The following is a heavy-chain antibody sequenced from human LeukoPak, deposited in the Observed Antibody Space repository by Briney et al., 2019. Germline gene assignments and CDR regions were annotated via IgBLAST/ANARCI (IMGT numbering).Heavy chain of an antibody. V-gene: IGHV1-69*13. J-gene: IGHJ4*02. CDR1: GGTFSSYA. D-gene: IGHD5-24*01. CDR3: ARLSEDGYEDY. Sequence: RASVKVSCKASGGTFSSYAVSWVRQAPGQGLEWMGGIIPIFGTANYAQKFQGRLTITADESTSTAYMELSSLRSEDTAVYYCARLSEDGYEDYWGQGTLVTVSS. CDR2: IIPIFGTA.